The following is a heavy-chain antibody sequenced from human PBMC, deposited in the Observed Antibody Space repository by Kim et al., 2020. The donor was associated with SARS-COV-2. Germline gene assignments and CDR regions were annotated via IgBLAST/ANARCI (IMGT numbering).Heavy chain of an antibody. V-gene: IGHV1-2*02. CDR3: AREMSHRIGRYSDY. J-gene: IGHJ4*02. D-gene: IGHD3-3*02. Sequence: AQKFQGRVTITRDTSISTAYMELSRLRSDDTAVYYCAREMSHRIGRYSDYWDQGTLVTVSS.